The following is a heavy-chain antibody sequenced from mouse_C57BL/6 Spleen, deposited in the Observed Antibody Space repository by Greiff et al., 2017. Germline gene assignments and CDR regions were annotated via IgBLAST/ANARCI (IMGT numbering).Heavy chain of an antibody. CDR3: TSGTTTVLDY. CDR1: GYTFTDYE. Sequence: QVQLQQSGAELVRPGASVTLSCKASGYTFTDYEMHWVKQTPVHGLEWIGAIDPETGGTAYNQKFKGKAILTADKSSSTAYMELRRLTSEDSAVYYCTSGTTTVLDYWGQGTTLTVSS. CDR2: IDPETGGT. D-gene: IGHD1-1*01. J-gene: IGHJ2*01. V-gene: IGHV1-15*01.